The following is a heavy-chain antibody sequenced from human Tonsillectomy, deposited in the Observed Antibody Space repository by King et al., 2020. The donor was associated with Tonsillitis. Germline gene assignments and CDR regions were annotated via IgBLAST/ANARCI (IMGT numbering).Heavy chain of an antibody. CDR1: GYTLTNYG. V-gene: IGHV1-18*01. CDR2: ISSYNADT. CDR3: ARWAEYYYLQYMDV. J-gene: IGHJ6*03. Sequence: QLVQSGGEVKMPGASVKVSCKASGYTLTNYGITWVRQAPGQGLEWMGWISSYNADTKFAQKFQGRVTMTTDTSSNTAHMEVRSLRSDDTAVYYCARWAEYYYLQYMDVWGKGTTVTVSS.